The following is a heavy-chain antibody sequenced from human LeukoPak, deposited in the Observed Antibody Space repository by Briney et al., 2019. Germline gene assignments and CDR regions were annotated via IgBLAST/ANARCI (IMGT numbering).Heavy chain of an antibody. CDR2: IYYSGST. Sequence: SETLSLTCTVSGGSISSYYWSWIRQPPGKGLEWIGYIYYSGSTNYNPSLKSRVTISIDTSKNQFSLKLSSVTAADTAVYDCARATGWRDAFDIWGQGTMVTVSS. V-gene: IGHV4-59*01. CDR1: GGSISSYY. CDR3: ARATGWRDAFDI. J-gene: IGHJ3*02. D-gene: IGHD6-19*01.